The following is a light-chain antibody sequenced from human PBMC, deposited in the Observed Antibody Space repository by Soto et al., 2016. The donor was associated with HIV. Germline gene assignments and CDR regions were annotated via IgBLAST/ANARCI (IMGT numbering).Light chain of an antibody. Sequence: DIQMTQSPSSLSASAGDSVTITCQATQDISYYLNWYQQKPGTAPKLLIYAASNLQSGVPSRFSGSGSGTDFTLTINSLQPEDFATYFCQQNYSFVTFGGGTKVEI. CDR2: AAS. V-gene: IGKV1-39*01. J-gene: IGKJ4*01. CDR3: QQNYSFVT. CDR1: QDISYY.